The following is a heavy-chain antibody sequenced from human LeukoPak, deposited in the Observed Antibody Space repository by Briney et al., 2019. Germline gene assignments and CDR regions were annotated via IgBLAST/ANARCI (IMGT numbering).Heavy chain of an antibody. V-gene: IGHV3-13*04. J-gene: IGHJ4*02. CDR3: ARGGSDWYYFNY. Sequence: GGSLRLSCAASGFTFSYYDMHWVRQVAGKGLEWVSAIGAAGDTYYPASVKGRFTISRENAKNSLYLRMNSLRAGDTAVYYCARGGSDWYYFNYWGQGTLVTVSS. D-gene: IGHD6-19*01. CDR1: GFTFSYYD. CDR2: IGAAGDT.